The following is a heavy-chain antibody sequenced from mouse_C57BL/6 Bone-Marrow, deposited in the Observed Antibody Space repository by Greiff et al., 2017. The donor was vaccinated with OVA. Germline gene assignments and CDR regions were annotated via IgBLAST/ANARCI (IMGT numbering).Heavy chain of an antibody. D-gene: IGHD4-1*02. Sequence: EVQRVESGAELVKPGASVKLSCTASGFNIKDYYMHWVKQRPEQGLEWIGRIDPEDGETKYAPKFQGKATITADTSSNTAYLQLSSLTSEDTAVYYCARSQLGRVYFDYWGQGTTLTVSS. CDR3: ARSQLGRVYFDY. CDR2: IDPEDGET. V-gene: IGHV14-2*01. CDR1: GFNIKDYY. J-gene: IGHJ2*01.